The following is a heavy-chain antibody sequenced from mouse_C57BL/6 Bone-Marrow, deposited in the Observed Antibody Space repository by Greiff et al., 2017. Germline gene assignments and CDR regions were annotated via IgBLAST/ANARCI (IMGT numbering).Heavy chain of an antibody. J-gene: IGHJ2*01. CDR1: GYTLTSYW. D-gene: IGHD2-3*01. Sequence: QVQLQQPGAELVRPGSSVKLSCKASGYTLTSYWMDWVKQRPGQGLEWIGNIYPSDSEAHYNQKFKDKATLTVDKSSSTAYMQLSSLTSAVSAVYYCSRDGFYFDYWGQGTTLTVSS. CDR3: SRDGFYFDY. V-gene: IGHV1-61*01. CDR2: IYPSDSEA.